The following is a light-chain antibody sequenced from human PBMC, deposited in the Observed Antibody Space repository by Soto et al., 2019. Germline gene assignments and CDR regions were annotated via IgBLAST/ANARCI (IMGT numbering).Light chain of an antibody. CDR2: GAS. CDR1: QSVSSN. J-gene: IGKJ5*01. V-gene: IGKV3-15*01. Sequence: EIVMTQSPATLSVSPGERATLSCRASQSVSSNLAWYQQKPGQAPRLLIYGASTRATDIPARFSGSGAGTGFTLTISSLEPEDFAVYYCQQYGRSPPTFGQGTRLEIK. CDR3: QQYGRSPPT.